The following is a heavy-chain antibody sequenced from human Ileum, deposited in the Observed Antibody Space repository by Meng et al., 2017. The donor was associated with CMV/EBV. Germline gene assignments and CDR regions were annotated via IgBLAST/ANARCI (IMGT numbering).Heavy chain of an antibody. CDR1: GFPFSIYW. J-gene: IGHJ5*02. D-gene: IGHD2-2*01. V-gene: IGHV3-74*01. Sequence: SGFPFSIYWMHWVRQTPKGLEWVSRISGDGSSTAYADSVEGRFTISRDNAENTLFLQMDSLGAEDTAVYYCAREPYCSSTSCSRAFGPWGRGTLVTVSS. CDR3: AREPYCSSTSCSRAFGP. CDR2: ISGDGSST.